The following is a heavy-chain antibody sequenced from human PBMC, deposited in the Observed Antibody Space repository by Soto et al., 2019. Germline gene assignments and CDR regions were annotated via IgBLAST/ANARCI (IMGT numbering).Heavy chain of an antibody. J-gene: IGHJ5*02. Sequence: ASVKVSCKASGYTFTSYDINWVRQATGQGLEWMGWMNPNSGNTGYAQKFQGRVTMTRNTSISTAYMELSSLRSEDTAVYYCASSRTTFNNWFDPWGQGTLVTVSS. CDR3: ASSRTTFNNWFDP. CDR1: GYTFTSYD. V-gene: IGHV1-8*01. D-gene: IGHD3-10*02. CDR2: MNPNSGNT.